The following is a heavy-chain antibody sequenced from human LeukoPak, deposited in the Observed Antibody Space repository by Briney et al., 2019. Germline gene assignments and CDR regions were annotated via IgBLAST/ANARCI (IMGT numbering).Heavy chain of an antibody. CDR3: ARGGKEGASSYDYFDY. Sequence: GESLKISCKGSGYSFTSHWIGWVRQMPGKGLEWMGIIYPGDSDTRYSPSFQGQVTISADKSISTAYLQWSSLKASDTAMYYCARGGKEGASSYDYFDYWGQGTLVTVSS. D-gene: IGHD3-10*01. CDR1: GYSFTSHW. J-gene: IGHJ4*02. V-gene: IGHV5-51*01. CDR2: IYPGDSDT.